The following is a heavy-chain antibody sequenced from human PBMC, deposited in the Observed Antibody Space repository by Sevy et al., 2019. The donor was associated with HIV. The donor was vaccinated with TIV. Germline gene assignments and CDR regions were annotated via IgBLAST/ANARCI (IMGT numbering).Heavy chain of an antibody. J-gene: IGHJ4*02. CDR1: GFTVSDNH. Sequence: GGSLRLSCAASGFTVSDNHMNWVRQAPGKGLEWVSVIYSSDRTDYADSVKGRFTVSRDNSKNTLYLQMNSLRAEDTAVYYCAKDREYSSSWYDPSDYWGQGTLVTVSS. CDR3: AKDREYSSSWYDPSDY. D-gene: IGHD6-13*01. V-gene: IGHV3-53*01. CDR2: IYSSDRT.